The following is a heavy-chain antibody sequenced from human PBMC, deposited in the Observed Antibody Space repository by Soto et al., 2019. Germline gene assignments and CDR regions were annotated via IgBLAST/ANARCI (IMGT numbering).Heavy chain of an antibody. D-gene: IGHD2-2*01. CDR3: ATGKIFSWKVPTAMWGIEFEY. J-gene: IGHJ4*02. Sequence: GASGKVSCKVSGYTLTELSIHWVRQAPGKGLVWMGGFDSEGGKTIYAQNFQDRVIMTEDTSADTAYMELSSLRSEDTAVYYCATGKIFSWKVPTAMWGIEFEYWGQGTLVTVSS. CDR2: FDSEGGKT. CDR1: GYTLTELS. V-gene: IGHV1-24*01.